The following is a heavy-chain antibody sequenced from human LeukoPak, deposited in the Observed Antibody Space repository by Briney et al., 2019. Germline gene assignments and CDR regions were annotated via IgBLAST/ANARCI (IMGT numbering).Heavy chain of an antibody. J-gene: IGHJ6*03. V-gene: IGHV1-8*03. CDR2: INPNSGNT. CDR3: ARGRNSNDQNYYYYYMDV. D-gene: IGHD4-11*01. Sequence: ASVKVSCKASGYTSTSYDINWVRQATGQGLEWMGWINPNSGNTGYAQKFQGRVTITRNTSISTAYMELSSLRSEDTAVYYCARGRNSNDQNYYYYYMDVWGKGTTVTVSS. CDR1: GYTSTSYD.